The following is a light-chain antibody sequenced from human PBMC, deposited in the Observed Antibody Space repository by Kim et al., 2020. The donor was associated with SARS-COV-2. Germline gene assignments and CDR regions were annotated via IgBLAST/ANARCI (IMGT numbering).Light chain of an antibody. CDR3: QQANNFPWT. Sequence: DIQMTQSPSSVSASVGDRVTITCRASQDINTRLAWYQQRPGMVPKLLIDGASSLQSGVPSRFSGSGSGTDFTLTIWSLQPEDFATYNCQQANNFPWTFGQGTKVDIK. CDR1: QDINTR. V-gene: IGKV1-12*01. CDR2: GAS. J-gene: IGKJ1*01.